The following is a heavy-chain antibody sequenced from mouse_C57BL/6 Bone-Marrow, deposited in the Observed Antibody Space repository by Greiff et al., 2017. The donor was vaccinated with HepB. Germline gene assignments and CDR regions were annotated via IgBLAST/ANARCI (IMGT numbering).Heavy chain of an antibody. CDR2: IDPSDSYT. D-gene: IGHD2-3*01. CDR1: GYTFTSYW. V-gene: IGHV1-50*01. CDR3: AREIYDGYYYFDY. J-gene: IGHJ2*01. Sequence: VQLQQPGAELVKPGASVKLSCKASGYTFTSYWMQWVKQRPGQGLEWIGEIDPSDSYTNYNQKFKGKATLTVDTSSSTADMQLSSLTSEDSAVYYCAREIYDGYYYFDYWGQGTTLTVSS.